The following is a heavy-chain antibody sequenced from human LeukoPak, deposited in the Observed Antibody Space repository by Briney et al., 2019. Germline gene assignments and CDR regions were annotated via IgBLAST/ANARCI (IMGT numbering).Heavy chain of an antibody. CDR2: IYYSGST. J-gene: IGHJ6*02. Sequence: SETLSLTCTVSGGSISSYYWSWIRQPPGKGLEWIGYIYYSGSTNYNPSLKSRVTISVDTSKNQFSLKLSSVTAADTAVYYCARVEYFFYGMDVWAKGPRSPSP. D-gene: IGHD3-3*01. CDR1: GGSISSYY. V-gene: IGHV4-59*08. CDR3: ARVEYFFYGMDV.